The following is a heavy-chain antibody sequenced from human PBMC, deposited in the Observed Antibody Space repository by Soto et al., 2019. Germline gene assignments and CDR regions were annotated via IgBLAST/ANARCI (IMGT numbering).Heavy chain of an antibody. CDR2: IYYSGST. D-gene: IGHD5-12*01. Sequence: SETLSLTCTVSGGSISSGGYYWSWIRQHPGKGLEWIGYIYYSGSTYYNPSLKSRVTISVDTSKNQFSLKLSSVTAADTAVYYCARVQWLRLESKGYGMDVWGQGTTVTVSS. CDR3: ARVQWLRLESKGYGMDV. CDR1: GGSISSGGYY. V-gene: IGHV4-31*03. J-gene: IGHJ6*02.